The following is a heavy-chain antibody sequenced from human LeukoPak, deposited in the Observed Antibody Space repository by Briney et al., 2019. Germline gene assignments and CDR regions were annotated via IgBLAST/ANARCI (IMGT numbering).Heavy chain of an antibody. J-gene: IGHJ4*02. CDR1: GYTFTSYG. D-gene: IGHD2-2*01. CDR3: ARDQESGIVVVPAAMPGGY. CDR2: ISAYNGNT. V-gene: IGHV1-18*04. Sequence: VVSVKVSCKASGYTFTSYGISWVRQAPGQGLEWMGWISAYNGNTNYAQKLQGRVTMTTDTSTSTAYMELRSLRSDDTAVYYCARDQESGIVVVPAAMPGGYWGQGTLVTVSS.